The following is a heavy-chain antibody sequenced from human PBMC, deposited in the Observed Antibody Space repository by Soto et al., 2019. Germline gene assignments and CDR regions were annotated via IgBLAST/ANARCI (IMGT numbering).Heavy chain of an antibody. Sequence: GASVKVSCKASGGTFSRYTISWVRQAPGQGLEWMGRIIPILGIANYAQEFQGRVTITADKSTNTAYMELSSLRSEDTAVYYCARELIVGDNTYFYGLDVWGQGTTVTVSS. J-gene: IGHJ6*02. CDR3: ARELIVGDNTYFYGLDV. CDR1: GGTFSRYT. D-gene: IGHD1-26*01. CDR2: IIPILGIA. V-gene: IGHV1-69*04.